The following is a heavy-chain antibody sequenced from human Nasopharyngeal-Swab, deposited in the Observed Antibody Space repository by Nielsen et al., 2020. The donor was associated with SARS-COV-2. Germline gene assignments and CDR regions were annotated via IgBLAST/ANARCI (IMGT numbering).Heavy chain of an antibody. J-gene: IGHJ6*02. V-gene: IGHV3-7*01. Sequence: GGSLRLSCVVSGFNFSNFWMSWVRQAPGKGLGWVANINLDGSERYYVDSVKGRFTISRDNAKSSLYLQMNNLRAEDTAVYYCARGYCSSGSCYAKHYGMDVWGQGTTVTVSS. CDR1: GFNFSNFW. CDR2: INLDGSER. D-gene: IGHD2-15*01. CDR3: ARGYCSSGSCYAKHYGMDV.